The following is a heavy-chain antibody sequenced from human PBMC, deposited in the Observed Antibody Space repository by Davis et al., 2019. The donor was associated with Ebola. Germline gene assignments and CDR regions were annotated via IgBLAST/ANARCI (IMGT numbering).Heavy chain of an antibody. CDR2: IYYSGST. V-gene: IGHV4-59*08. J-gene: IGHJ4*02. Sequence: GSLRLSCTVSGGSISSYYWSWIRQPPGKGLEWIGYIYYSGSTNYNPSLKSRVTISVDTSKNQFSLKLSSVTAADTAVYYCARRADYWGQGTLVTVSS. CDR3: ARRADY. CDR1: GGSISSYY.